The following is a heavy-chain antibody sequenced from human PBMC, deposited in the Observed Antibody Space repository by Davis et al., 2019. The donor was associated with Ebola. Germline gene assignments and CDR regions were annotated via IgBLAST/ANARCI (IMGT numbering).Heavy chain of an antibody. V-gene: IGHV3-21*01. CDR2: ISSSSSYI. D-gene: IGHD3-9*01. Sequence: PSETLSLTCAASGFTFSSYSMNWVRQAPGKGLEWVSSISSSSSYIYYADSVKGRFTISRDNAKNSLYLQMNSLRAEDTAVYYCARGVMDDWFLGWFDPWGQGTLVTVSS. CDR3: ARGVMDDWFLGWFDP. J-gene: IGHJ5*02. CDR1: GFTFSSYS.